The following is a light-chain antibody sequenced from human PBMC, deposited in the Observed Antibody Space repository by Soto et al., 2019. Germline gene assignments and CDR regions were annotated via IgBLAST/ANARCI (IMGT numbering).Light chain of an antibody. V-gene: IGKV3-20*01. CDR3: QQYGSSPLT. CDR2: DAS. Sequence: EIVLTQSPGTLSLSVGERATLSCRASQSVSGYLAWYQQTPGQAPRLLIYDASNRATGIPDRFSGSGSGTDFTLTINRLEPEDFTVYYCQQYGSSPLTVGGGTTVDIK. CDR1: QSVSGY. J-gene: IGKJ4*01.